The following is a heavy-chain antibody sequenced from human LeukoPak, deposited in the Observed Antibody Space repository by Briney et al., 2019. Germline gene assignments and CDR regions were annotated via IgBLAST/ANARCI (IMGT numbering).Heavy chain of an antibody. Sequence: GTSVRVSCKASGFTFTSSAVQWVRQARGQRLEWIGWIVVGSGNTNYAQKFQERVTITRDMSTSTAYMELSSLRSEDTAVYYCAVEGYCSSNSCGQDYWGQGTLVTVSS. CDR1: GFTFTSSA. J-gene: IGHJ4*02. CDR2: IVVGSGNT. V-gene: IGHV1-58*01. CDR3: AVEGYCSSNSCGQDY. D-gene: IGHD2-2*01.